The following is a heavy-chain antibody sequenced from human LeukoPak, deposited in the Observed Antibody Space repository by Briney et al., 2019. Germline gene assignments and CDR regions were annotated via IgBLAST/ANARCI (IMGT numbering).Heavy chain of an antibody. CDR2: IYPGDSDT. J-gene: IGHJ4*02. D-gene: IGHD3-22*01. V-gene: IGHV5-51*01. CDR1: GYSFTSYW. CDR3: ARTDYTYYDSSGYCFDY. Sequence: GESLKISCKGSGYSFTSYWIGWVRQMPGKGLEWMGIIYPGDSDTRYSPSFQGQVTISADKSISTAYLQWSGLKASDTAMYYCARTDYTYYDSSGYCFDYWGQGTLVTVSS.